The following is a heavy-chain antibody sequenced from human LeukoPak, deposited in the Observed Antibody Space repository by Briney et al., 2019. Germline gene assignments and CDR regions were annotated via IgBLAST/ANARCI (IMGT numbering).Heavy chain of an antibody. J-gene: IGHJ4*02. D-gene: IGHD3-10*01. CDR1: GYTFTTST. CDR3: AKGYNYGSWRVDY. Sequence: ASVKVSCKASGYTFTTSTMHWARQVPGQRLEWMGCINVGNDNTEFSERFQGRVTITRDTSASTVYMELNSLTSEDTAVYYCAKGYNYGSWRVDYWGQGTLVTVSA. V-gene: IGHV1-3*01. CDR2: INVGNDNT.